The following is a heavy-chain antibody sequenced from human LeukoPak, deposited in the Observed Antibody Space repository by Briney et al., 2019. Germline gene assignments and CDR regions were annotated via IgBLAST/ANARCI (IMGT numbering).Heavy chain of an antibody. D-gene: IGHD5-12*01. CDR3: ATDIVATRGIFY. CDR2: IYYSGGT. V-gene: IGHV4-39*01. J-gene: IGHJ4*02. CDR1: GGSTSSSSYY. Sequence: SETLSLTCTVSGGSTSSSSYYWGWIRQPPGKGLEWIGSIYYSGGTYYNPSLKSRVTISVDTSKNQFSLKLSSVTAADTAVYYCATDIVATRGIFYWGQGTLVTVSS.